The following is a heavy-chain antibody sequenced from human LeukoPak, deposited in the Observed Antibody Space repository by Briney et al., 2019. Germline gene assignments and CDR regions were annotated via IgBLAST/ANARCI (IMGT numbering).Heavy chain of an antibody. CDR1: GYTFAGYY. J-gene: IGHJ5*02. D-gene: IGHD7-27*01. CDR3: ARGKLGIHRWFDP. CDR2: INPNSGGT. Sequence: ASVKVSCKASGYTFAGYYMHWVRQAPGQGLEWMGRINPNSGGTNYAQKFQGRVTMARNTSISTAYMELSSLRSEDKAVYYCARGKLGIHRWFDPWGQGTLVTVSS. V-gene: IGHV1-2*06.